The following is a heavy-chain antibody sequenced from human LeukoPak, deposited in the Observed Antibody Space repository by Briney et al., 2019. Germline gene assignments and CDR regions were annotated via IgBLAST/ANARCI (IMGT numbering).Heavy chain of an antibody. CDR2: ISHSGSII. CDR1: GFTFSSYE. D-gene: IGHD6-13*01. Sequence: GGSLRLSCAASGFTFSSYEMNWVRQAPGKGLEWVSYISHSGSIIYYADSVKGRFTISRDNAKNSLYLQMNSLRAEDTAVYYCARGRTWQQLVYYYYYYMDVWGKGTTVTVSS. V-gene: IGHV3-48*03. J-gene: IGHJ6*03. CDR3: ARGRTWQQLVYYYYYYMDV.